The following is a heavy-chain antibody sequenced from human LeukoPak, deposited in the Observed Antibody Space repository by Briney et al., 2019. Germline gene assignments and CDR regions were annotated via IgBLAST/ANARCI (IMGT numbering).Heavy chain of an antibody. CDR3: ARDRRSSGSMGWFDP. D-gene: IGHD6-19*01. CDR2: INPNSGGT. V-gene: IGHV1-2*02. Sequence: GASVKVSCKASGYTFTGYYMHWVRQAPGQGLEWMGWINPNSGGTNYAQKFQGRVTMTRDTSISTAYMELSRLRSDDTAVYYCARDRRSSGSMGWFDPWGQGTLVTVSS. J-gene: IGHJ5*02. CDR1: GYTFTGYY.